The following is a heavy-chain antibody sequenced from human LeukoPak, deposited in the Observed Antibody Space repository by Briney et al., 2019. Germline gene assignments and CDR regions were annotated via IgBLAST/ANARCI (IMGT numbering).Heavy chain of an antibody. J-gene: IGHJ6*03. D-gene: IGHD1-26*01. CDR1: GGTFSSYA. Sequence: ASVKLSCKASGGTFSSYAISWVRQAPGQGLEWMGWINPNSGGTNYAQKFQGRVTMTRDTSISTAYMELSRLRSDDTAVYYCARASPRVGSWDYYYMDVWGKGTTVTISS. CDR3: ARASPRVGSWDYYYMDV. V-gene: IGHV1-2*02. CDR2: INPNSGGT.